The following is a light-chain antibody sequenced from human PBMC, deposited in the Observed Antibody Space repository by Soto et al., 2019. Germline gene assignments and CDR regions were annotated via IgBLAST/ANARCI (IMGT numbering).Light chain of an antibody. CDR2: DAS. CDR3: QHYNSYSET. V-gene: IGKV1-5*01. J-gene: IGKJ1*01. CDR1: LSISTW. Sequence: GDRVTITCRASLSISTWLAWYQQKPGXXXKXXXYDASSLESGVPSRFSGSGYGTEFTLTISSLQPDDFATYYCQHYNSYSETFGQGNKVDI.